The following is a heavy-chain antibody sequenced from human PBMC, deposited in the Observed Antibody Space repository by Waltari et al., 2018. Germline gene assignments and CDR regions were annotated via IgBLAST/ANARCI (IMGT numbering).Heavy chain of an antibody. CDR2: ISSSSSYI. Sequence: EVQLVESGGGLVKPGGSLRLSCAASGFTFSSYSMHWVRQAPGKGLEWVSSISSSSSYIYYADSVKGRFTISRDNAKNSLYLQMNSLRAEDTAVYYCAREGGRYFDYWGQGTLVTVSS. J-gene: IGHJ4*02. CDR1: GFTFSSYS. V-gene: IGHV3-21*01. CDR3: AREGGRYFDY. D-gene: IGHD1-26*01.